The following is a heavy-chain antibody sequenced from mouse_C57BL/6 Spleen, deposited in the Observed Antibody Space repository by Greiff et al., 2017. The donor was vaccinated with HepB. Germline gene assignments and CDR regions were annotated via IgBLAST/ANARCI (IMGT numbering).Heavy chain of an antibody. CDR2: INPNNGGT. J-gene: IGHJ3*01. CDR3: ARESSSGYPFAY. Sequence: VQLQQSGPELVKPGASVKISCKASGYTFTDYYMNWVKQSHGKSLEWIGDINPNNGGTSYNQKFKGKATLTVDKSSSTAYMELRSLTSEDSAVYYCARESSSGYPFAYWGQGTLVTVSA. D-gene: IGHD3-2*02. V-gene: IGHV1-26*01. CDR1: GYTFTDYY.